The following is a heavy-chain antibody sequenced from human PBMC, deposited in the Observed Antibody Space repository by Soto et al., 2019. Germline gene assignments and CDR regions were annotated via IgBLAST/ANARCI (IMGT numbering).Heavy chain of an antibody. J-gene: IGHJ4*02. CDR2: SSTYNGPR. CDR1: GYTFASYDG. D-gene: IGHD3-3*01. CDR3: ARDQSGRADY. Sequence: QVQVVQSGAEVKKPGASVRVSCKASGYTFASYDGISWLREAPGKGLEWMGWSSTYNGPRNYAQKFLDRVTMTTDTSTRTAYMELRRVRADDTAAYFCARDQSGRADYWGQGTLVTVSS. V-gene: IGHV1-18*01.